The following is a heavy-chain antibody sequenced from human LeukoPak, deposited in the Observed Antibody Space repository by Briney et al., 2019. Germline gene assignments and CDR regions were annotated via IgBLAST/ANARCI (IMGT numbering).Heavy chain of an antibody. V-gene: IGHV4-31*03. Sequence: SETLSLTCTVSGGSISSGGYYWSWIRQHPGKGLEWIGYMYYSGSTYYNPSLKSRVTISVDTSKNQCSLKLSSVTAADTAVYYCARERDIVVDWGQGTLVTVSS. J-gene: IGHJ4*02. CDR1: GGSISSGGYY. CDR3: ARERDIVVD. CDR2: MYYSGST. D-gene: IGHD2-15*01.